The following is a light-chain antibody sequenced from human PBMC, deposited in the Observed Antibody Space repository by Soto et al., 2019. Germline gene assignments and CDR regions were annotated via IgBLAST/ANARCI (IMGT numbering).Light chain of an antibody. CDR3: QQYGSSLMYT. V-gene: IGKV3-20*01. CDR2: DVS. J-gene: IGKJ2*01. Sequence: EFVLTQSPGTLSLSPGERGTLSCRASQSVSTSDLAWYQQKPGQAPRLLIHDVSTRATGIPDRFSGSGSGTDFTLTISRLEPEDFAVYYCQQYGSSLMYTFGQGTRLEIK. CDR1: QSVSTSD.